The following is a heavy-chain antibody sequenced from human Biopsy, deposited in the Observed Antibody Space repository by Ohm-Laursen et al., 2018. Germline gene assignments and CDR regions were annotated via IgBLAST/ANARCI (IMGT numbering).Heavy chain of an antibody. CDR3: ARATNSTGWPYYYFYGMDV. V-gene: IGHV4-59*07. J-gene: IGHJ6*02. D-gene: IGHD2/OR15-2a*01. CDR1: GGSISSDY. CDR2: IYYSGST. Sequence: SDTLSLTCTVSGGSISSDYWSWIRQTPGKGLEWIGYIYYSGSTNCNPSLKSRVTISVDTSKNQLSLRLNSVTAADTAVYYCARATNSTGWPYYYFYGMDVWGQGTTVTVSS.